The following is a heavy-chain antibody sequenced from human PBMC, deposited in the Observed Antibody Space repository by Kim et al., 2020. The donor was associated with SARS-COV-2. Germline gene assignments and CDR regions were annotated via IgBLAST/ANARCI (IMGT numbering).Heavy chain of an antibody. J-gene: IGHJ3*02. CDR2: IWYDGTNK. CDR3: ARSNHEDAFDI. CDR1: GFTFSSYG. Sequence: GGSLRLSCAASGFTFSSYGMHWVRQAPGKGLEWVAVIWYDGTNKYYADSVKGRFTISRDNSKNTLYLQMNSLRAEDTAVYYCARSNHEDAFDIWGQGTMVTVSS. V-gene: IGHV3-33*01.